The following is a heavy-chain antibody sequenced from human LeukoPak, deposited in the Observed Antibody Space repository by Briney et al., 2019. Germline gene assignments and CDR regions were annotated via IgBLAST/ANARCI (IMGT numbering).Heavy chain of an antibody. CDR3: ARVGEGAAKD. D-gene: IGHD1-26*01. CDR2: IYSGGST. Sequence: HSGGSLRLSCAASGFTVSSNYMSWVRQARGKGLEWVSVIYSGGSTYYADSVKGRFAISRDNSKNTLYLQMNSLRAEDTAVYYCARVGEGAAKDWGQGTLVTVSS. V-gene: IGHV3-53*01. CDR1: GFTVSSNY. J-gene: IGHJ4*02.